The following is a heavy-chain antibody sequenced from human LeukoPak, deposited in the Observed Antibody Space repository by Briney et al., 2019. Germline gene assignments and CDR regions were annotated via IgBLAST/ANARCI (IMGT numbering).Heavy chain of an antibody. CDR3: ATDSSGRHPHAFDI. Sequence: SETLSLTCTVSGGSIGSYYWSWIRQPPGKGLEWIGYIYYSGSTNYNPSLKSRVTISVDTSKNQFSLKLSSVTAADTAVYYCATDSSGRHPHAFDIWGQGTMVTVSS. J-gene: IGHJ3*02. CDR2: IYYSGST. CDR1: GGSIGSYY. V-gene: IGHV4-59*08. D-gene: IGHD3-22*01.